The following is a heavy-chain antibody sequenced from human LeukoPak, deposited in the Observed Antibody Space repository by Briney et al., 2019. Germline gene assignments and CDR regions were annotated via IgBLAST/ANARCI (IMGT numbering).Heavy chain of an antibody. CDR3: ARHYSGNSNWFFDL. Sequence: SETLSLTCTVSGGSINTDTYYWGWVRQSPGKGLECIGSIYYSGTTYYNPSLKSRVTISIDTSNNEFSLKLTSVTAADTAVYYCARHYSGNSNWFFDLWGRGTLVTVSS. V-gene: IGHV4-39*01. D-gene: IGHD1-26*01. CDR1: GGSINTDTYY. CDR2: IYYSGTT. J-gene: IGHJ2*01.